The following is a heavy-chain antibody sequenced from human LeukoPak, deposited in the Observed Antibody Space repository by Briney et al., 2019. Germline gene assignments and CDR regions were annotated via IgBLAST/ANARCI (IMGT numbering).Heavy chain of an antibody. V-gene: IGHV4-59*01. D-gene: IGHD4-11*01. CDR3: ARGFYSPHY. CDR1: GVSISSDY. CDR2: IYYSGTT. Sequence: SETLSLTRTVSGVSISSDYWGWIRQSPGKGLEWIGYIYYSGTTYYNPSLKSRVTMSVDTSKNQFSLRLSSLTDADTAFYYCARGFYSPHYWGQGTRVIVSS. J-gene: IGHJ4*02.